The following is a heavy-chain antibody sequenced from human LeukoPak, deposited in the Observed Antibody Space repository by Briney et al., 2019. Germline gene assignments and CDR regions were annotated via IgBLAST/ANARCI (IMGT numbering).Heavy chain of an antibody. Sequence: GGSLRLSCAASGAAFTKYGMKWVRQAAGAGLECISGISRSGDITHYADSVKGRFTISRDNVQNTLYLQMNSLRADDTALYYCATEGFYYWGPGTQVTVSS. CDR2: ISRSGDIT. V-gene: IGHV3-23*01. J-gene: IGHJ4*02. CDR1: GAAFTKYG. CDR3: ATEGFYY.